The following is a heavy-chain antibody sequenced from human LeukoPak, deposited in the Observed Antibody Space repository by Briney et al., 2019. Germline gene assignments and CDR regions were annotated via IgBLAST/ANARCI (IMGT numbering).Heavy chain of an antibody. CDR1: GFTFSSYA. J-gene: IGHJ4*02. D-gene: IGHD2-15*01. CDR3: AKDLGYCSGGSCYGYYFDY. CDR2: ISGSGGST. V-gene: IGHV3-23*01. Sequence: QPGGSLRLSCAASGFTFSSYAMSWVRQAPGKGLEWVSAISGSGGSTYYADSVKGRFTISRDNSKNTLYLQMNSLRAEDTAVYYCAKDLGYCSGGSCYGYYFDYWGQGTLVTVSS.